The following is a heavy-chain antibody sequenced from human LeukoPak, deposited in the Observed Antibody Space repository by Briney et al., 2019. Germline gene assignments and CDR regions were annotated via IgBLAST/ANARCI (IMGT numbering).Heavy chain of an antibody. CDR3: ANSVFG. V-gene: IGHV3-23*01. D-gene: IGHD3-10*02. Sequence: PGGSLRLSCAVSGLTVSTHGMSWVLQAPGKGLEGVSGISGSSGSTYYANSVKGRFTISRDNSKNTVYLQMNSLTAEDTAVYYCANSVFGWGQGTLVTVSS. J-gene: IGHJ4*02. CDR2: ISGSSGST. CDR1: GLTVSTHG.